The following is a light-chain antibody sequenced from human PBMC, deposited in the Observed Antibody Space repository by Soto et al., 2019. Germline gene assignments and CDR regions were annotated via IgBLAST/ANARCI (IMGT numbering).Light chain of an antibody. Sequence: IVFTQSPGTLSLSPGEKAPLSCRASQPITSRYLAWYQHQPGQAPRLLIYRTFARAPGIPDRFSGGGSGTDFTLTISRLEREDFAVYYCQQYDTSPPTFGQGTRLEIK. V-gene: IGKV3-20*01. CDR3: QQYDTSPPT. CDR1: QPITSRY. J-gene: IGKJ5*01. CDR2: RTF.